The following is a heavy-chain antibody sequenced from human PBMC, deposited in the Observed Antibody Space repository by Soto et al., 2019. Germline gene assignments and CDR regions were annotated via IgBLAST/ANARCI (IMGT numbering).Heavy chain of an antibody. CDR1: GFTFSSYS. J-gene: IGHJ6*02. Sequence: VQLVESGGGVLQPGRSLKLSCRASGFTFSSYSMNWVRQAPGKGLEWVSSISSSSSYIYYADSVKGRFTISRDNAKNSLYLQMNSLRAEDTAVYYCARDFTGSDELLNYYYGMDVWGQGTTVTVSS. CDR3: ARDFTGSDELLNYYYGMDV. CDR2: ISSSSSYI. D-gene: IGHD2-15*01. V-gene: IGHV3-21*01.